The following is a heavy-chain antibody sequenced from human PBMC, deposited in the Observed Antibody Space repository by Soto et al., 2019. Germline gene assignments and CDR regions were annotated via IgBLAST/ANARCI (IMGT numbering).Heavy chain of an antibody. Sequence: QVQLQESGPGLVEPSGTLSLTCAVSGASISNTNWWSWVRQPPGKGLEWIGEIYHSGTTNCDPSLKSRVTISLDKSNKQFSLKLSSVTAADTAVYYCAIPGAGDFDYWGQGTRVTVSS. CDR2: IYHSGTT. V-gene: IGHV4-4*02. CDR3: AIPGAGDFDY. D-gene: IGHD6-13*01. CDR1: GASISNTNW. J-gene: IGHJ4*02.